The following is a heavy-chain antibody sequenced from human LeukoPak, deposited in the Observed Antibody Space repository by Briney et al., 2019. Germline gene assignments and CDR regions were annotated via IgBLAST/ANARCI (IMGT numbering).Heavy chain of an antibody. CDR1: GGSISAYY. J-gene: IGHJ4*02. CDR3: AGGHYPLEY. V-gene: IGHV4-59*01. CDR2: IHYSGTT. D-gene: IGHD1-26*01. Sequence: SETLSLTCTVSGGSISAYYWSWIRQPPGKGLEWIGYIHYSGTTNYYPSLKSRVTIALDTSKNQFSLKLSSVTAADTAVYYCAGGHYPLEYWGQGTLVTVSS.